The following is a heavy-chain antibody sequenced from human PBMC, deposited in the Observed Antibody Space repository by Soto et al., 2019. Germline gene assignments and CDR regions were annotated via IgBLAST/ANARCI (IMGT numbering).Heavy chain of an antibody. D-gene: IGHD5-12*01. CDR2: IWYDGSNK. Sequence: GGSLRLSCAASGYTFSSYGMHWVRQAPGKGLQWVAVIWYDGSNKYYGDSVKGRFTISRDNSKNTLYLQMNSLRAEDTAVYYCTRDRGYSGYEPTLGHWGQGTLVTVSS. J-gene: IGHJ4*02. CDR3: TRDRGYSGYEPTLGH. V-gene: IGHV3-33*01. CDR1: GYTFSSYG.